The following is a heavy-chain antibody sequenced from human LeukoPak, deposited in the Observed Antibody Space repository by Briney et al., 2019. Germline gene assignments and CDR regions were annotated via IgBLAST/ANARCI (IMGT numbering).Heavy chain of an antibody. V-gene: IGHV3-48*04. D-gene: IGHD3-3*01. J-gene: IGHJ4*02. Sequence: PGGSLRLSCAASGFTFSSYSMNWVRQAPGKGLEWVSYISSSSSTIYYADSVKGRFTISRDNAKNSLYLQMNSLRAEDTALYYCAKGESVRFLEWLSPLYGYFDYWGQGTLVTVSS. CDR1: GFTFSSYS. CDR2: ISSSSSTI. CDR3: AKGESVRFLEWLSPLYGYFDY.